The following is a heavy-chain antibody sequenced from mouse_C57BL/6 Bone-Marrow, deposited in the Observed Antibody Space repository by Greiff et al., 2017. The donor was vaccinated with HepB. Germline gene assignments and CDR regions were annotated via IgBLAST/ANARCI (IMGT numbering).Heavy chain of an antibody. CDR3: ARGDYYGSSLDY. Sequence: VKVVESGAELVRPGTSVKVSCKASGYAFTNYLIEWVKQRPGQGLEWIGVINPGSGGTNYNEKFKGKATLTADKSSSTAYMQLSSLTSEDSAVYVCARGDYYGSSLDYWGQGTTLTVSS. CDR2: INPGSGGT. D-gene: IGHD1-1*01. J-gene: IGHJ2*01. V-gene: IGHV1-54*01. CDR1: GYAFTNYL.